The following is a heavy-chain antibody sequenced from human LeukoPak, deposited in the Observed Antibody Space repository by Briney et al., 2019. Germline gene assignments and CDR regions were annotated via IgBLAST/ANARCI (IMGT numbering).Heavy chain of an antibody. J-gene: IGHJ4*02. CDR3: ARVPHYYDSSVGISDY. D-gene: IGHD3-22*01. Sequence: ASVTVSCKASGYTFTGCYMHWVRQAPGQGLEWMGWINPNSGGTNYAQKFQGRVTMTRDTSISTAYMELSRLRSDDTAVYYCARVPHYYDSSVGISDYWGQGTLVTVSS. V-gene: IGHV1-2*02. CDR1: GYTFTGCY. CDR2: INPNSGGT.